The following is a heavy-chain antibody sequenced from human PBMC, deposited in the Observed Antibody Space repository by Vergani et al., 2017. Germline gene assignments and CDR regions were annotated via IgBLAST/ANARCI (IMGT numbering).Heavy chain of an antibody. V-gene: IGHV3-48*01. CDR1: GFTFSSYS. CDR3: ARGSQVREVAALYYYYYYGMDV. J-gene: IGHJ6*02. CDR2: ISSSSSTI. Sequence: EVQLVESGGGLVQPGGSLRLSCAASGFTFSSYSMNWVRQAPGKGLEWVSYISSSSSTIYYADSVKGRFTISRDNAKNSLYLQMNSLRAEDTAVYYCARGSQVREVAALYYYYYYGMDVWGQGTTVTVSS. D-gene: IGHD2-15*01.